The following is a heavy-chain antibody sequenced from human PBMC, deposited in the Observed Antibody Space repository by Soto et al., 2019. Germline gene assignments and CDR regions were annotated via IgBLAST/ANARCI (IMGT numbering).Heavy chain of an antibody. V-gene: IGHV3-23*01. CDR1: GFTFSSYA. J-gene: IGHJ4*02. D-gene: IGHD6-13*01. CDR2: ISGSGGST. CDR3: AKDGGYSSSWYGYFDY. Sequence: PGGSPRLSCAASGFTFSSYAMSWGRQAPWKGLEWVSAISGSGGSTYYADSVKGRFTISRDNSKNTLYLQMNSLRAEDTAVYYCAKDGGYSSSWYGYFDYWGQGVLVTVSS.